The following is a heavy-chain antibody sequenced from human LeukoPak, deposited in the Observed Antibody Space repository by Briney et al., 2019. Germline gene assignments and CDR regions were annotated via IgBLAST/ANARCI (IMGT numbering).Heavy chain of an antibody. J-gene: IGHJ5*02. CDR1: GFTFSSYA. CDR3: ARDEYSYGYFWFDP. V-gene: IGHV3-30-3*01. Sequence: GRSLRLSCAASGFTFSSYAMHWVRQAPGKGLEWVAVISYDGSNKYYADSVKGRFTISRDNSKNTLYLQMNSLRAEDTAAYYCARDEYSYGYFWFDPWGQGTLVTVSS. CDR2: ISYDGSNK. D-gene: IGHD5-18*01.